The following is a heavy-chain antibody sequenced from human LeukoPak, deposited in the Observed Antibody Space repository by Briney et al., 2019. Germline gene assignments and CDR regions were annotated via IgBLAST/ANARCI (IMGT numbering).Heavy chain of an antibody. Sequence: PAGSLTLSCAASGFTFSDYYMSWIRQAPGKGLEWVSYINSSRSYTNYAYSMKGRLTISRAKAKFSLYLQMNSLRAEATAVYYCARDLVTTVTAFRGDYFVDCGGQSLVTVAS. CDR2: INSSRSYT. V-gene: IGHV3-11*06. D-gene: IGHD4-17*01. CDR1: GFTFSDYY. J-gene: IGHJ4*02. CDR3: ARDLVTTVTAFRGDYFVD.